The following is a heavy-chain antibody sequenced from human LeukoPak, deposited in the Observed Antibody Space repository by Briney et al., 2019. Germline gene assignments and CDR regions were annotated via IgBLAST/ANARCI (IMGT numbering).Heavy chain of an antibody. J-gene: IGHJ4*02. Sequence: SETLSLTCAVYGGSFSGYYWSWIRQPPGKGLEWIGEINHSGSTNYNPSLKSRVTISDDTSKNQFSLKLSSVTAADTAVYYCARGQGLRYFDWLRRYYFDYWGQGTLVTVSS. CDR3: ARGQGLRYFDWLRRYYFDY. D-gene: IGHD3-9*01. CDR1: GGSFSGYY. CDR2: INHSGST. V-gene: IGHV4-34*01.